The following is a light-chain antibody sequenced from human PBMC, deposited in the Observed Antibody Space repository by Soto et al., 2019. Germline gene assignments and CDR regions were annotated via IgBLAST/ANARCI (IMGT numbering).Light chain of an antibody. CDR1: SSDVGDYKY. V-gene: IGLV2-14*01. CDR2: EVS. Sequence: QSVLTQPASVSGSPGQSITISCTGTSSDVGDYKYVSWYQHHPGKAPKVMIYEVSKRPSGVSNRFSGSKSGNTASLTISGLQAEDEGDYYCSSYTRSSTWVFGGGTKLPVL. J-gene: IGLJ3*02. CDR3: SSYTRSSTWV.